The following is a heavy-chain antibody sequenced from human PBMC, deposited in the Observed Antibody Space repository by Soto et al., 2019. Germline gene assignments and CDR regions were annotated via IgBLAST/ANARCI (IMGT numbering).Heavy chain of an antibody. V-gene: IGHV1-3*01. J-gene: IGHJ4*02. D-gene: IGHD3-10*01. CDR1: GYTFTSYA. Sequence: ASVKVSFKASGYTFTSYAMHWVRQAPGQRLEWMGWINAGNGNTKYSQKFQGRVTMTRDTSTSTVYMELSSLRSEDTAVYYCAREERLLWFGESRQGYFDYWGQGTLVTVSS. CDR2: INAGNGNT. CDR3: AREERLLWFGESRQGYFDY.